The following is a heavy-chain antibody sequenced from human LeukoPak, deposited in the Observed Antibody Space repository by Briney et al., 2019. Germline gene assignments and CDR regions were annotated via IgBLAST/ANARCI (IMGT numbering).Heavy chain of an antibody. Sequence: GGSLRLSCAASGFTFSSYWIHWVRQAPGKGLVWVSRINSDGSSTTYADSVKGRFSISRDNAKNTVYLQMNSPRAEDTAVYYCATLPPGINYWGQGTLVTVSS. CDR3: ATLPPGINY. CDR1: GFTFSSYW. CDR2: INSDGSST. D-gene: IGHD1-14*01. J-gene: IGHJ4*02. V-gene: IGHV3-74*01.